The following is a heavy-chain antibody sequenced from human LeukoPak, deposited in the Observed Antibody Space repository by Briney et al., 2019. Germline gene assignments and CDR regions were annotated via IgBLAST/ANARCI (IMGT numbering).Heavy chain of an antibody. CDR3: ARGVRGVKVRGVPSYYYGMDV. CDR1: GGSSSNYY. D-gene: IGHD3-10*01. CDR2: IYDSGST. V-gene: IGHV4-59*01. J-gene: IGHJ6*02. Sequence: PSETLSLTCTVSGGSSSNYYWSWIRQPPGKGLDWIGYIYDSGSTNYNPSLKSRVTISVDTSKNQFSLKLSSVTAADTAVYYCARGVRGVKVRGVPSYYYGMDVWGQGTTVTVSS.